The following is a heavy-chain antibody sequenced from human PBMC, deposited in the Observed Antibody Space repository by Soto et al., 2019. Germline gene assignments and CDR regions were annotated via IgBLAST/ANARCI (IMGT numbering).Heavy chain of an antibody. CDR2: IYYSGST. V-gene: IGHV4-39*01. Sequence: QLQLPASGPGLVKPSETLSLTCTVSGGSISSSSYYWGWIRQPPGKGLEWIGSIYYSGSTYYNPSLTSRVTISADTAKNQFSLNLSSVTAAETAVNYCARGGALWFGEGGDYWGQGTLVTVSS. J-gene: IGHJ4*02. CDR3: ARGGALWFGEGGDY. CDR1: GGSISSSSYY. D-gene: IGHD3-10*01.